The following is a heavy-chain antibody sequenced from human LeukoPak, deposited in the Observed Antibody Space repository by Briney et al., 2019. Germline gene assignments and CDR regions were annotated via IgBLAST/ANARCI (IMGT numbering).Heavy chain of an antibody. D-gene: IGHD6-19*01. CDR1: GFTFGDYA. V-gene: IGHV3-49*04. CDR3: TRADSGRYPYYYYGMDV. CDR2: IRSKAYGGTT. Sequence: GGSLRLSCTASGFTFGDYAMSWARQAPGKGLEWVGFIRSKAYGGTTEYAASVKGRFTISRDDSKSIAYLQMNSLKTEDTAVYYCTRADSGRYPYYYYGMDVWGQGTTVTVSS. J-gene: IGHJ6*02.